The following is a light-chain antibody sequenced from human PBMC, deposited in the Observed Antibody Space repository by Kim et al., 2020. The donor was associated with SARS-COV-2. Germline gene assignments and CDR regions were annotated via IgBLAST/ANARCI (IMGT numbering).Light chain of an antibody. CDR3: QQYQTFPFT. Sequence: ASVGDGFLIPCRASQDIGNFLAWYQQKPGKAPESLIYSASFLQSGVPSKFSGSGSGTDFTLTISSLQPEDSGTYYCQQYQTFPFTFGGGTKVDIK. CDR2: SAS. V-gene: IGKV1-16*02. J-gene: IGKJ4*01. CDR1: QDIGNF.